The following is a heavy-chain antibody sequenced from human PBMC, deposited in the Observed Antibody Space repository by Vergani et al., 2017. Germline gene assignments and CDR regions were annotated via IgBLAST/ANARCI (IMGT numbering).Heavy chain of an antibody. CDR1: GDSISSHY. CDR3: ARALRGIFGVVIGHYYMDV. D-gene: IGHD3-3*01. CDR2: IYYSGST. V-gene: IGHV4-59*11. Sequence: QVQLQESGPGLVKPSETLSLTCSVSGDSISSHYWSWIRQPPGRGLEWIGSIYYSGSTNYNPSLKSRVTISVDTSENQFSLKLSSVSAADTAVYYCARALRGIFGVVIGHYYMDVWGKGTTVTVSS. J-gene: IGHJ6*03.